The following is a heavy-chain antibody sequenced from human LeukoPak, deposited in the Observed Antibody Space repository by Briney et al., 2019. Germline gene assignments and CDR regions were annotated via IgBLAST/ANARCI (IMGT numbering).Heavy chain of an antibody. CDR3: AREYSTSWEFDY. Sequence: GGSLRLSCAASGFTFSNYAMNWVRQAPGKGLEWVSSITSSSSYIYYADSVKGRFTISRDNAKNSLYLQMNSLRAEDTAVYYCAREYSTSWEFDYWGQGTLVTVSS. CDR2: ITSSSSYI. D-gene: IGHD6-13*01. V-gene: IGHV3-21*01. J-gene: IGHJ4*02. CDR1: GFTFSNYA.